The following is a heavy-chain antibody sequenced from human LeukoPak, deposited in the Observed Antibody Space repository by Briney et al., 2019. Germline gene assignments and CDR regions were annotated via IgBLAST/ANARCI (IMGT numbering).Heavy chain of an antibody. V-gene: IGHV1-18*01. CDR2: ISAYNGNT. CDR3: ARDSRDYGGNSGNAFDI. J-gene: IGHJ3*02. CDR1: GYTFTSYG. D-gene: IGHD4-23*01. Sequence: ASVKVSCXASGYTFTSYGISWVRQAPGQGLEWMGWISAYNGNTNYAQKLQGRVTMTTDTSTSTAYMELRSLRSDDTAVYYCARDSRDYGGNSGNAFDIWGQGTMVTVSS.